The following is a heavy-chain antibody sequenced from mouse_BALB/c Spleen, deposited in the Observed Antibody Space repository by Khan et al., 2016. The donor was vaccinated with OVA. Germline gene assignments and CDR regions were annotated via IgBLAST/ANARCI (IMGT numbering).Heavy chain of an antibody. V-gene: IGHV9-3-1*01. CDR2: INTYTGEP. Sequence: QIQLVQSGPELKKPGETVQISCKASGFTFTNYGMNWVKQAPGKGLKWMGWINTYTGEPTFADDFKGRFAFSLDTSASTAYLQINSLKNEDTATYDCARVGYNGTMDCWGQGTSVTVSS. D-gene: IGHD2-14*01. J-gene: IGHJ4*01. CDR3: ARVGYNGTMDC. CDR1: GFTFTNYG.